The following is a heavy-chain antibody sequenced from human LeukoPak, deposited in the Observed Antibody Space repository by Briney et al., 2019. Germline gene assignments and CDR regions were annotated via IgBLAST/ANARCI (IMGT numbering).Heavy chain of an antibody. CDR2: INPSGGST. CDR1: GYTFTSYY. J-gene: IGHJ4*02. Sequence: ASVKVSCKASGYTFTSYYMHWVRQAPGQGLEWMGIINPSGGSTSYAQKFQGRVTMTRDTSTSTVYMELSSLRSEDTAVYYCARDSSPLLWFGESVLGYWGQGTLVTVSS. D-gene: IGHD3-10*01. V-gene: IGHV1-46*01. CDR3: ARDSSPLLWFGESVLGY.